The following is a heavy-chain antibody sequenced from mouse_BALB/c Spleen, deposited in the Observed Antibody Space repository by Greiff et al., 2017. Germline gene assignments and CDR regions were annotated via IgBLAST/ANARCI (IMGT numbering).Heavy chain of an antibody. CDR3: TRNHAMDY. CDR2: IYPGNRDT. J-gene: IGHJ4*01. Sequence: VQLKQSGTVLARPGASVQLSCKASGYTFTSSWMHWVKQRPGQGLEWIGAIYPGNRDTSYNQKFKGKAKLTAVTSTSTAYMELSSLTNEDSAVYYCTRNHAMDYWGQGTSGTVAS. V-gene: IGHV1-5*01. CDR1: GYTFTSSW.